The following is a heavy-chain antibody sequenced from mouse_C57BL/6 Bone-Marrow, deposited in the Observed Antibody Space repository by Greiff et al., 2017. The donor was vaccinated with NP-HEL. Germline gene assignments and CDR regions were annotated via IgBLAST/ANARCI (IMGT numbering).Heavy chain of an antibody. J-gene: IGHJ4*01. V-gene: IGHV1-52*01. CDR1: GYTFTSYW. Sequence: LQQPGAELVRPGSSVKLSCKASGYTFTSYWMHWVKQRPIPGLEWVGNIDPSDSESHYNQKFKDKATLTVDKSSSTAYMQLSSLTSEDSAVYYCARALNWDYYAMDDWGQGTSVTVSS. CDR2: IDPSDSES. D-gene: IGHD4-1*01. CDR3: ARALNWDYYAMDD.